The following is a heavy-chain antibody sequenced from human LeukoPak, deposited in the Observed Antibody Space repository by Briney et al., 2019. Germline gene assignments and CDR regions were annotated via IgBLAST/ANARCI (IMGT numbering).Heavy chain of an antibody. J-gene: IGHJ5*02. Sequence: SETLSLTCTVSGASINSYYWSWIRQPPGKGLEWIGFIYYTGSTNYNPSLKSRLTISVDTSKNQFSLKLSSVTAADTAVYYCARGAVAAVASGGNWFDPWGQGTLVTVSS. CDR2: IYYTGST. D-gene: IGHD6-19*01. CDR3: ARGAVAAVASGGNWFDP. CDR1: GASINSYY. V-gene: IGHV4-59*08.